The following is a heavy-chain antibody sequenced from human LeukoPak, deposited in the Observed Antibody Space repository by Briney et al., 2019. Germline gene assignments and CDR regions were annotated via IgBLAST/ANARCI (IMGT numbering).Heavy chain of an antibody. D-gene: IGHD3-3*01. CDR2: IIPILGIA. CDR1: GGTFSSYT. V-gene: IGHV1-69*02. J-gene: IGHJ4*02. Sequence: XXKAXGGTFSSYTIXWVRQAPGQGLEWMGRIIPILGIANYAQKFQGRVTITADKSTSTAYMELSSLRSEDTAVYYCARADGYYNFWSGYYLNYWGQGTLVTVSS. CDR3: ARADGYYNFWSGYYLNY.